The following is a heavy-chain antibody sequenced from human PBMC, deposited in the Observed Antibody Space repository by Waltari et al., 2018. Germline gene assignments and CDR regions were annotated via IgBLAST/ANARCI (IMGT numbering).Heavy chain of an antibody. CDR1: GFTFGSYA. CDR3: AKPDCTTTNCYTCTD. D-gene: IGHD2-2*02. CDR2: IPYDGTTT. J-gene: IGHJ4*02. V-gene: IGHV3-30-3*02. Sequence: QVQLVESGGGVVQPGRSLRLSCAASGFTFGSYAMHWVRQAPGKVLEWVAIIPYDGTTTYYADSVKGRFTLSRDNSKNTLYLQMNSLVFEDTAIYYCAKPDCTTTNCYTCTDWGQGALVTVSS.